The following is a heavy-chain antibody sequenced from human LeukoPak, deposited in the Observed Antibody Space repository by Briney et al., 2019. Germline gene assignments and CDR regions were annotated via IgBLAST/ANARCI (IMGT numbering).Heavy chain of an antibody. Sequence: SVKVSCKASGYTFTGYYMHWVRQAPGQGLEWMGWINPNSGGTNYAQKFQGRVTMTRDTSISTAYMELSRLRSDDTAVYYCARVVSLSGSYSSGGYYFDYWGQGTLVTVSS. V-gene: IGHV1-2*02. J-gene: IGHJ4*02. CDR1: GYTFTGYY. D-gene: IGHD3-10*01. CDR3: ARVVSLSGSYSSGGYYFDY. CDR2: INPNSGGT.